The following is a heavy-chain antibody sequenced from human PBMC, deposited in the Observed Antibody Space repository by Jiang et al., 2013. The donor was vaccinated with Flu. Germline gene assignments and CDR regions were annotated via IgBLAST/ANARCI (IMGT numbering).Heavy chain of an antibody. V-gene: IGHV4-59*01. D-gene: IGHD1-26*01. CDR3: ARYASYSGSYFSPLEVPYFQH. CDR2: IYYSGST. Sequence: GSGLVKPSETLSLTCTVSGGSISSYYWTWIRQSPGKGLEWIGYIYYSGSTNYNPSLKSRVTISVDTSKNQFSLKLSSVTTADTAMYYCARYASYSGSYFSPLEVPYFQHWGQGTLVTVSS. J-gene: IGHJ1*01. CDR1: GGSISSYY.